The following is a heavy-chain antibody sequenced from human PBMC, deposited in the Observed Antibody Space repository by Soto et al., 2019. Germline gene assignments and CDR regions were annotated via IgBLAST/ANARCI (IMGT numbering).Heavy chain of an antibody. V-gene: IGHV1-3*01. Sequence: ASVKVSCKASGYTFTSYAMHWVRQAPGQRLEWMGWFNAANGNTKYSQKFQGRVTITRGTSATTAYMELSSLRSEDTAVYYCARFIGGAYGMDVWGQGTTVTVSS. CDR2: FNAANGNT. D-gene: IGHD2-15*01. CDR3: ARFIGGAYGMDV. J-gene: IGHJ6*02. CDR1: GYTFTSYA.